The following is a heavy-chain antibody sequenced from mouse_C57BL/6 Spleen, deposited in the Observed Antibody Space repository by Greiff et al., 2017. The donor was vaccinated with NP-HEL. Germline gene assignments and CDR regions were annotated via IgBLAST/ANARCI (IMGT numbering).Heavy chain of an antibody. J-gene: IGHJ2*01. CDR1: GYSFTGYY. CDR3: ARASNSFDY. Sequence: VQLKQSGPELVKPGASVKISCKASGYSFTGYYMNWVKQSPEKSLEWIGEINPSTGGTTYNQKFKAKATLTVDKSSSTAYMQLKSLTSEDSAVYYCARASNSFDYWGQGTTLTVSS. V-gene: IGHV1-42*01. CDR2: INPSTGGT.